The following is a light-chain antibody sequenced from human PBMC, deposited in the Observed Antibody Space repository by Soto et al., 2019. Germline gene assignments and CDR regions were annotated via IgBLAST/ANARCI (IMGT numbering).Light chain of an antibody. CDR1: QSISNW. J-gene: IGKJ1*01. CDR2: DAS. V-gene: IGKV1-5*01. CDR3: QQYNSYPWT. Sequence: DIQMTQSPSTLSASVGDRVTISCRASQSISNWLAWYKQKPGKAPKLLIYDASSLESGVPSRFRGRGSGTEFTLTISSLKPEDFETYYCQQYNSYPWTFGQGTKVEIK.